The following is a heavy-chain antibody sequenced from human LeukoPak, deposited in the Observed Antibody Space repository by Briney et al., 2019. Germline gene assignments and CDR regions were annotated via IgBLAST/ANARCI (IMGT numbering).Heavy chain of an antibody. J-gene: IGHJ3*02. CDR2: IGHDGRNK. CDR3: AKDGDWTFDI. Sequence: GGSLRLSCEASGITFSNSGMHWVRQAPGKGLEWVAYIGHDGRNKFYTGSVRGRFTMSGDNSMKMAYLQMNSLRTEDTAIYFCAKDGDWTFDIWGQGTMVTVSS. CDR1: GITFSNSG. D-gene: IGHD2-21*01. V-gene: IGHV3-30*02.